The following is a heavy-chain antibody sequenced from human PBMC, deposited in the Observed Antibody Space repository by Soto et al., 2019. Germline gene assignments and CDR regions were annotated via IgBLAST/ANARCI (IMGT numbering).Heavy chain of an antibody. J-gene: IGHJ6*02. CDR1: GSTFTSYG. CDR2: ISAYNGNT. D-gene: IGHD4-4*01. CDR3: ARDSTNTVTLSYYYYYCMDV. V-gene: IGHV1-18*04. Sequence: ASVKVSCKASGSTFTSYGISWVRQAPGQGLEWMGWISAYNGNTNYAQKLQGRVTMTTDTSTSTAYMELRSLRSDDTAVYYCARDSTNTVTLSYYYYYCMDVWDQATMLAVYS.